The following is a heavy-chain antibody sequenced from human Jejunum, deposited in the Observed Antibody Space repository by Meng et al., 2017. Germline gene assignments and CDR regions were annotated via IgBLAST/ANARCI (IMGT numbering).Heavy chain of an antibody. V-gene: IGHV3-11*01. CDR3: ARSSDSSGYYFFN. CDR1: GFMFSDSF. D-gene: IGHD3-22*01. J-gene: IGHJ1*01. CDR2: ITSSGTAT. Sequence: QVQLVESGGGVVQPGGSLRLSCAASGFMFSDSFMSWVRQAPGRGLEWVSYITSSGTATNYADSVRGRFTISRDNAKNFLYLQMNNLRADDTAVYYCARSSDSSGYYFFNWGQGTLVTVSS.